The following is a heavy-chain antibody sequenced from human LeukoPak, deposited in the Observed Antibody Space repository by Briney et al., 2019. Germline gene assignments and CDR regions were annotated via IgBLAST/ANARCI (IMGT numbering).Heavy chain of an antibody. Sequence: KPSQTLSLTCAVSGGSISSGGYSWSWIRQPPGKGLEWIGYIYHSGSTYYNPSLKSRVTISVDRSKNQFSLKLSSVTAADTAVYYCAREDVDTAMVIAWGQGTLVTVSS. V-gene: IGHV4-30-2*01. J-gene: IGHJ5*02. D-gene: IGHD5-18*01. CDR2: IYHSGST. CDR1: GGSISSGGYS. CDR3: AREDVDTAMVIA.